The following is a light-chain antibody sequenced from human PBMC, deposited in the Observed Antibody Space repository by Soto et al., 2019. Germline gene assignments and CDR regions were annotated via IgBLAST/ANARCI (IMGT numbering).Light chain of an antibody. CDR2: AAS. J-gene: IGKJ4*01. CDR3: QKYNSAPQT. Sequence: DIQMTQSPSSLSASVGDRVTITCQASQDISNYLAWYQQKPGKVPKLLIYAASTLQSGVPSRFSGSGSGTDFTLTISSLQPEDVATYYCQKYNSAPQTFGGGTKVEIK. CDR1: QDISNY. V-gene: IGKV1-27*01.